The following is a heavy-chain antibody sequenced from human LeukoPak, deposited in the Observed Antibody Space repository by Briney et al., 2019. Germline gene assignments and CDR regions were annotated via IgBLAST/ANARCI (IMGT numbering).Heavy chain of an antibody. Sequence: TSETLSLTCTVSGGSITSYYWSWIRQPPGKGLECIWYIYYSGTTYYNPSLKSRVTISVDTSKNQFSLKLSSVTAADTAVYYCARVRRDGYNSPDYWGQGTLVTVSS. D-gene: IGHD5-24*01. J-gene: IGHJ4*02. CDR1: GGSITSYY. CDR2: IYYSGTT. CDR3: ARVRRDGYNSPDY. V-gene: IGHV4-59*01.